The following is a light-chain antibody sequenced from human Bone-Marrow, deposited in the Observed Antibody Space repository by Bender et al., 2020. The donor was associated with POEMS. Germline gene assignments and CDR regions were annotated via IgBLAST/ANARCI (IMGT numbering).Light chain of an antibody. Sequence: QSALTQPPSASGSPGQSVTISCTGTSSDVGGYNYVSWYQQHPGKAPKLMIYEVSNRPSGVSNRFSGSKSGNTASLTISGPQAEDEADYYCSSYTGSSTLVVFGGGTTLTVL. V-gene: IGLV2-14*01. CDR2: EVS. CDR1: SSDVGGYNY. CDR3: SSYTGSSTLVV. J-gene: IGLJ2*01.